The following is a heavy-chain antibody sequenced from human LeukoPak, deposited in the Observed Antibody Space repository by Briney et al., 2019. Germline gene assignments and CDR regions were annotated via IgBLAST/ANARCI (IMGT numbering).Heavy chain of an antibody. CDR1: GFTFSSSW. Sequence: PGGSLRLSCAPSGFTFSSSWMSWVRQAPGKGLEWVATIKQDGSDKYFVDSVKGRFTISRDNAKNSLYLQMNSLRAEDTAVYYCARNRARFGYWGQGTLVTVSS. CDR2: IKQDGSDK. D-gene: IGHD2/OR15-2a*01. CDR3: ARNRARFGY. J-gene: IGHJ4*02. V-gene: IGHV3-7*04.